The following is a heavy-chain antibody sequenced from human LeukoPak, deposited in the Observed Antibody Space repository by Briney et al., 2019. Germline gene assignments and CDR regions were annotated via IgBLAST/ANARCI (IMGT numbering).Heavy chain of an antibody. CDR3: ARSRRVGNGEYPDY. Sequence: ASVKVSCKASGYTFTGYYMHWVRKTPGQGLEWMGWINPNTGDTNYGRKFQGRVTMTRDTSINTSYMELRSLRSDDTAVYYCARSRRVGNGEYPDYWGQGTLVTVSS. CDR1: GYTFTGYY. CDR2: INPNTGDT. D-gene: IGHD3-10*01. V-gene: IGHV1-2*02. J-gene: IGHJ4*02.